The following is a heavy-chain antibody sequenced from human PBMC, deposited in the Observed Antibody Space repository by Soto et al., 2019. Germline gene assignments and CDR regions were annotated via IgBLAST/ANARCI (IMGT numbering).Heavy chain of an antibody. J-gene: IGHJ5*02. CDR2: IIPIFGTA. D-gene: IGHD2-21*01. CDR1: GGTFSSYA. V-gene: IGHV1-69*12. Sequence: QVQLVQSGAEVKKPGSSVKVSCKASGGTFSSYAISWVRQAPGQGLEWMGGIIPIFGTANYAQKFQGRVTITADESTSTAYMEVGSLRSEDTAVYYCARAGGGAPTPTWFDPWGQGTLVTVSS. CDR3: ARAGGGAPTPTWFDP.